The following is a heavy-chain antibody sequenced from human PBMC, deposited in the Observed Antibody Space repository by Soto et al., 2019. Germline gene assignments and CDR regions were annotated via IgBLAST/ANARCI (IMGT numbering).Heavy chain of an antibody. Sequence: GGSLRLSCVASGFIFTGYEFNWVRQAPGKGLEWVSYISSSGGVLDYADSVKGRFTISKDNAKNSLYLHMNSLRAEDTAVYYCARDPAYRSTYYYYGMDVWGQGTTVTVSS. CDR2: ISSSGGVL. D-gene: IGHD6-13*01. J-gene: IGHJ6*01. CDR1: GFIFTGYE. V-gene: IGHV3-48*03. CDR3: ARDPAYRSTYYYYGMDV.